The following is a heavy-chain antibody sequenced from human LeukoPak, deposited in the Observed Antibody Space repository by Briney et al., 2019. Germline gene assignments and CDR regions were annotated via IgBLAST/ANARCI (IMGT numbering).Heavy chain of an antibody. CDR3: ARDALSHYYDSSGYSYYYYYYGMDV. J-gene: IGHJ6*02. CDR1: GFTFSDYG. V-gene: IGHV3-69-1*01. Sequence: PGGSLRLSCAASGFTFSDYGMNWVRQAPGRGLEWVSYISSSSTIYYADSVKGRFTISRDNAKNSLYLQMNSLRAEDTAVYYCARDALSHYYDSSGYSYYYYYYGMDVWGQGTTVTVSS. CDR2: ISSSSTI. D-gene: IGHD3-22*01.